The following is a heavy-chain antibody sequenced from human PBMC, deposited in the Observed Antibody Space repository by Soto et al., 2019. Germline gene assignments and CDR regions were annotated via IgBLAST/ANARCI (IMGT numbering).Heavy chain of an antibody. CDR2: VSGYNGRT. Sequence: TSVKLTCKNSGDTLTSYGISWVRQAPGQGLQWMGWVSGYNGRTDFAPKFQGRVTMTTDTSTSTAYMDLRSLRSDDTAVYYCARVPDRWGQGTLVTVSS. D-gene: IGHD2-2*01. CDR1: GDTLTSYG. V-gene: IGHV1-18*01. J-gene: IGHJ5*02. CDR3: ARVPDR.